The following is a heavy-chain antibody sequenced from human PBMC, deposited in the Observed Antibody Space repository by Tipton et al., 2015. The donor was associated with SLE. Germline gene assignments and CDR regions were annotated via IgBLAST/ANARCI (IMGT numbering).Heavy chain of an antibody. CDR2: IHHRGST. J-gene: IGHJ6*02. CDR3: ARWIPLTGINV. D-gene: IGHD5-18*01. CDR1: GGSTRSSNW. Sequence: TLSLTCAVSGGSTRSSNWWSWVRQPPGKGLEWIGEIHHRGSTNYKSSLRGRVTISVDKSKNQFSLKLTSVTAADTAVYYCARWIPLTGINVWGQGATVTVSS. V-gene: IGHV4-4*02.